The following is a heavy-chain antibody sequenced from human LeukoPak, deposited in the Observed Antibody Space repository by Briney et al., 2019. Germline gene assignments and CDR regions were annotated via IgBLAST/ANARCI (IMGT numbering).Heavy chain of an antibody. V-gene: IGHV3-7*03. J-gene: IGHJ4*02. CDR3: ARGDGYYFGS. Sequence: PGGSLRLSCAASGFTFGHYWMNWVRLALGKGLAWVANIREDGSDDTYVDSVKGRFTISRDNAKNSLFLQMNNLRAEDTAVYYCARGDGYYFGSWGQGTLVTVSS. CDR2: IREDGSDD. CDR1: GFTFGHYW.